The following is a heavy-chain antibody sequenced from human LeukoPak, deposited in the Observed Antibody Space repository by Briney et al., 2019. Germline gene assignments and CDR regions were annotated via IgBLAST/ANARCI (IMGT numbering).Heavy chain of an antibody. J-gene: IGHJ4*02. CDR3: ASYPFAAAKGRLFDY. CDR1: GFTFSSYS. D-gene: IGHD6-13*01. Sequence: NPGGSLRLSCAASGFTFSSYSMNWVRQAPGKGLEWVSSISSSSSYIYYADSVKGRFTISRDNAKNSLYLQMNSLRAEDTAVYYCASYPFAAAKGRLFDYWGQGTLVTVSS. CDR2: ISSSSSYI. V-gene: IGHV3-21*01.